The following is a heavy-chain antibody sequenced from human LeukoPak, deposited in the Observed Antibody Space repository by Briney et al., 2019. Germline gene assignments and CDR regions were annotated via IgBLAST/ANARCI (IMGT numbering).Heavy chain of an antibody. CDR3: ARDWEYYYDSSGYPRFDY. Sequence: GASVKVSCKASGYTFTSYAMHWVRQAPGQRLEWMGWINAGNGNTKYSQKFQGRVTITRDTSASTAYMELSSLRSEDTAVYYCARDWEYYYDSSGYPRFDYWGQGTLVTVSS. CDR1: GYTFTSYA. V-gene: IGHV1-3*01. CDR2: INAGNGNT. D-gene: IGHD3-22*01. J-gene: IGHJ4*02.